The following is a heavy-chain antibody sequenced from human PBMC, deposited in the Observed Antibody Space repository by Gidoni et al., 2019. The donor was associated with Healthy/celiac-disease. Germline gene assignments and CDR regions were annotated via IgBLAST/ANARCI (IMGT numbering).Heavy chain of an antibody. D-gene: IGHD3-22*01. CDR2: IYYSGST. CDR1: GGSISSYY. V-gene: IGHV4-59*08. CDR3: ARHHAYYYDSSGYAWYLRGSNWFDP. J-gene: IGHJ5*02. Sequence: SLTCTVSGGSISSYYWSCIRPPPGKGLEWIGYIYYSGSTNYNPSLKSRVTISVDTSKNQFSLKLSSVTAADTAVYYCARHHAYYYDSSGYAWYLRGSNWFDPWGQGTLVTVSS.